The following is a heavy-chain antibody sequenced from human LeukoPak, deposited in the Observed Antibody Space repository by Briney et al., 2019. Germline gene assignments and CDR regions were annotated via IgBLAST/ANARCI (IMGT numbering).Heavy chain of an antibody. V-gene: IGHV4-31*03. CDR1: GGSISSGGYY. J-gene: IGHJ4*02. Sequence: SETLSLTCTVSGGSISSGGYYWSWIRQHPGKGLEWIGYIYYSGSTYYNPSLKSRVTISVDTSKNQFSLKLSSVTAADTAVYYCARHDCKYSGYDCGTVFDYWGQGTLVTVSS. CDR2: IYYSGST. D-gene: IGHD5-12*01. CDR3: ARHDCKYSGYDCGTVFDY.